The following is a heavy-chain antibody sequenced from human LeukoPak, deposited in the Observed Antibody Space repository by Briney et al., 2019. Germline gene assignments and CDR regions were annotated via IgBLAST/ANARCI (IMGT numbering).Heavy chain of an antibody. CDR3: ARALELWSLYYFDY. CDR1: GFTFDDYG. CDR2: INWNGGST. D-gene: IGHD2-21*01. Sequence: PGGSLRLSCAASGFTFDDYGMSWVRQAPGKGLEWVSGINWNGGSTGCADSVKGRFTISRDNAKNSLYLQMNSLRAEDAALYYCARALELWSLYYFDYWGQGTLVTVSS. V-gene: IGHV3-20*04. J-gene: IGHJ4*02.